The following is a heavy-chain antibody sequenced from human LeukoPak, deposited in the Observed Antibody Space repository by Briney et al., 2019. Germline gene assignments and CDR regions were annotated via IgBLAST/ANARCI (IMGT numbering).Heavy chain of an antibody. CDR2: IYSSGST. Sequence: PGGSLRLSCAASGFIVSSNYVGWVRQAPGKGLEWVSVIYSSGSTYYPDSVKGRFTISRDESKNTLYLQMNSLRAEDTAVYYCTRLAVAYFDSWGQGTLVTVSS. V-gene: IGHV3-66*04. J-gene: IGHJ4*02. CDR1: GFIVSSNY. CDR3: TRLAVAYFDS. D-gene: IGHD6-19*01.